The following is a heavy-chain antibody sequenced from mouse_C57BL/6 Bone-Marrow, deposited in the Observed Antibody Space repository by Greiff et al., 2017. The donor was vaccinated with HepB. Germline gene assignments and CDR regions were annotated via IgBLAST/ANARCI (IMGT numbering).Heavy chain of an antibody. CDR2: ISSGGSYT. CDR3: ARHENGFAY. V-gene: IGHV5-6*01. CDR1: GFTFSSYG. Sequence: EVQLQQSGGDLVKPGGSLKLSCAASGFTFSSYGMSWVRQTPDKRLEWVATISSGGSYTYYPDSVKGRFTISRDNAKNTLYLQMSSLKSEDTAMYYCARHENGFAYWGQGTLVTVSA. J-gene: IGHJ3*01.